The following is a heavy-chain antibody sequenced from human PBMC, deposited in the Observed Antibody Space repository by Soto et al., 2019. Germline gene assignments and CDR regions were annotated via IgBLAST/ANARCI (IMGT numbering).Heavy chain of an antibody. CDR3: GKAIGAPPLKYFEY. D-gene: IGHD6-13*01. V-gene: IGHV3-23*05. J-gene: IGHJ4*02. CDR2: VENSAVP. CDR1: GFTVDSYG. Sequence: GGSLRLSCTASGFTVDSYGMSGVRQSPGKGLQWGSLVENSAVPQYADASRGRFSISRPSFTNTLYLQMNSLRAADTGVYYCGKAIGAPPLKYFEYWGQGTRVTVSS.